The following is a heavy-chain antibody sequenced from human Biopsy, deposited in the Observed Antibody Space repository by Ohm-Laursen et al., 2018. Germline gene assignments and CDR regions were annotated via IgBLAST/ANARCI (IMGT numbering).Heavy chain of an antibody. Sequence: GAPVKVSRKTSGGTFSDYAISWLRQAPGQGLEWMGGIIPLFGTTNYAQKFQGRVTITADKSTGTAYMDLSSLRSEDTAVYYCARDTKWLASGPIDYWGQGALVTVSS. CDR3: ARDTKWLASGPIDY. CDR2: IIPLFGTT. J-gene: IGHJ4*02. V-gene: IGHV1-69*06. D-gene: IGHD3-22*01. CDR1: GGTFSDYA.